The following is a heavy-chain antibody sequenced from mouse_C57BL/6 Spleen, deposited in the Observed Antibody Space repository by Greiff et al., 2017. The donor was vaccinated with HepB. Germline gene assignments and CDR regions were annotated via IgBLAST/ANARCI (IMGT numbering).Heavy chain of an antibody. V-gene: IGHV1-52*01. Sequence: QVQLQQPGAELVRPGSSVKLSCKASGYTFTSYWMHWAKQRPRQGLEWIGNIDPSDSETHYNQKFKDKATLTVDKSSRTAYMQIISLTSEDSAVYYCHYYGSSFFDYWGQGTTLTVSS. J-gene: IGHJ2*01. CDR2: IDPSDSET. CDR1: GYTFTSYW. CDR3: HYYGSSFFDY. D-gene: IGHD1-1*01.